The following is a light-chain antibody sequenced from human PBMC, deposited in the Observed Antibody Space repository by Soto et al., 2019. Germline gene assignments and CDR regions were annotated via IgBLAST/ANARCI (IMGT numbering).Light chain of an antibody. CDR2: GAT. Sequence: EIVLTQSPANLSVSPGERVTLSCRASQSVRSNLAWYQQKPGQAPRLLIFGATTRATNISARFTGSGSGTEFTLTISSLQSEDFAVYYCQQYVNWPPLTFGGGTKVEIK. J-gene: IGKJ4*01. CDR1: QSVRSN. V-gene: IGKV3-15*01. CDR3: QQYVNWPPLT.